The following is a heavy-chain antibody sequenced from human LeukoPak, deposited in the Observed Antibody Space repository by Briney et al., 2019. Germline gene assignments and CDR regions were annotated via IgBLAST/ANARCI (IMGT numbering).Heavy chain of an antibody. CDR3: AEDPNGDYIGAFDA. CDR2: ISGNGGVT. J-gene: IGHJ3*01. CDR1: GLTLRSYG. V-gene: IGHV3-23*01. D-gene: IGHD2-8*01. Sequence: GGSLRLSCAGSGLTLRSYGMTWVRQAPGKGLEWVSSISGNGGVTTYADSVKGRFTMSRDNSRNTLYLQMDSLRAEDTAVYYCAEDPNGDYIGAFDAWGQGTMVTVSS.